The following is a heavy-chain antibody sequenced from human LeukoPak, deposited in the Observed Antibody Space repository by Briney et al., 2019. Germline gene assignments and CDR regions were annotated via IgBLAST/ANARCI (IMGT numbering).Heavy chain of an antibody. CDR3: AKGIRYSSSWAFDY. CDR2: ISGSGGST. CDR1: GFTFSSYA. D-gene: IGHD6-13*01. J-gene: IGHJ4*02. V-gene: IGHV3-23*01. Sequence: GGSLRLSCAASGFTFSSYAMSWVRQAPGKGLEWVSAISGSGGSTYYADSVKDRFTISRDNSKNTLYLQMNSLRAEDTAVYYCAKGIRYSSSWAFDYWGQGTLVTVSS.